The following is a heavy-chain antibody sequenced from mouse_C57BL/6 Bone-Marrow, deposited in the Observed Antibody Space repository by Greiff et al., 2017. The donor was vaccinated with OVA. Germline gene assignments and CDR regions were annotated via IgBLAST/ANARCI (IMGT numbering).Heavy chain of an antibody. V-gene: IGHV1-55*01. D-gene: IGHD1-1*01. J-gene: IGHJ4*01. CDR3: ARRIITTGRDAMDY. Sequence: VQLQQPGAELVKPGASVKMSCKASGYTFTSYWITWVKQRPGQGLEWIGDIYPGSGSTNYNEKFKSKATLTVDTSSSTAYMQLSSLTSEDSAVYYCARRIITTGRDAMDYWGQGTSVTVSS. CDR1: GYTFTSYW. CDR2: IYPGSGST.